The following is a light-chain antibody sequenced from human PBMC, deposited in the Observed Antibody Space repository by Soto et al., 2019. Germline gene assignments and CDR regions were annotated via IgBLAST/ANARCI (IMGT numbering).Light chain of an antibody. CDR3: MQGKYWPPIT. V-gene: IGKV2-30*01. J-gene: IGKJ5*01. CDR1: QSLVYSDGNSY. CDR2: RAS. Sequence: DGVITQSPLSLPVTLLQPASISCSXIQSLVYSDGNSYLSWFQQRPGKSTRRLIYRASNRDSGVPDRFSGSGSGTDFTLKISRVEVADVGVHYCMQGKYWPPITFAQGTRLEIK.